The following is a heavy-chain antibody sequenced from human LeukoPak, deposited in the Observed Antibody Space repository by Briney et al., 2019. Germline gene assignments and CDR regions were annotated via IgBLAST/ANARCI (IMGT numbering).Heavy chain of an antibody. V-gene: IGHV1-46*01. D-gene: IGHD6-13*01. CDR3: ARDKGTAAGRPYYYYYYMDV. CDR2: INPSGGST. J-gene: IGHJ6*03. CDR1: GYTFTSYY. Sequence: ASVKVSCKASGYTFTSYYMHWVRQAPGQGLEWMRIINPSGGSTSYAQKFQGRVTMTRDTSTSTVYMELSSLRSEDTAVYYCARDKGTAAGRPYYYYYYMDVWGKGTTVTVSS.